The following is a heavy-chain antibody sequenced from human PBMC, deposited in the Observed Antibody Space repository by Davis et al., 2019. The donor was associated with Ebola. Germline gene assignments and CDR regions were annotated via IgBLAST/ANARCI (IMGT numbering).Heavy chain of an antibody. D-gene: IGHD1-14*01. V-gene: IGHV3-30*02. J-gene: IGHJ2*01. CDR2: IRHDGSGK. CDR3: ARDLPGGDWYFDL. CDR1: GFTFSNHA. Sequence: GESLKISCAASGFTFSNHAMHWVRQAPGKGLEWVAHIRHDGSGKSYADSVKGRFTISRDNSKNTLYLQMSSLRAEDTAVYYCARDLPGGDWYFDLWGRGTLVTVSS.